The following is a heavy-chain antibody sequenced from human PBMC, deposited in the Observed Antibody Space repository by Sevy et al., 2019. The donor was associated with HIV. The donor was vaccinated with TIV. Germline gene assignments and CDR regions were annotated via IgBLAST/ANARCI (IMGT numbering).Heavy chain of an antibody. V-gene: IGHV3-30*02. D-gene: IGHD3-10*01. J-gene: IGHJ4*01. CDR2: IQYDGSNK. Sequence: GGSLRLSCAASGFSYSSYGMHWVRQAPGKGLEWVAYIQYDGSNKDYAESVKGRFTISRDNSKNTLDLQMNSLRVEDTAVYYSVKEGGGEGGDNWGHGTLVTVSS. CDR1: GFSYSSYG. CDR3: VKEGGGEGGDN.